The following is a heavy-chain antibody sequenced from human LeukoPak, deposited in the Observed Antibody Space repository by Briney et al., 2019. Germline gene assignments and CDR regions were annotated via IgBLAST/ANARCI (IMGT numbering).Heavy chain of an antibody. CDR2: IYSSGST. CDR1: GGSISGYF. J-gene: IGHJ4*02. Sequence: SETLSLTCTVSGGSISGYFWAWIRRPAGKGLEWIGQIYSSGSTNYNLSLKSRVTMSVDTSKNQFSLRLSSVTAADTAVYYCAREARGGSTYFDNWGQGTLVTVSS. D-gene: IGHD1-26*01. CDR3: AREARGGSTYFDN. V-gene: IGHV4-4*07.